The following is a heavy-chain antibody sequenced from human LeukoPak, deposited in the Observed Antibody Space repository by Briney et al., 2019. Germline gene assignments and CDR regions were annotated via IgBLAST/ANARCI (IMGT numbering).Heavy chain of an antibody. Sequence: GRSLRLSCAASGFTFSSYGMHWVRQAPGKGLEWVAVIWNDGTNKYYADSVKGRFTISRDNSKNTLYLQMNSLRAEDTAVYYCARATVTRWFDPWGQGTLVTVSS. D-gene: IGHD4-17*01. V-gene: IGHV3-33*01. J-gene: IGHJ5*02. CDR2: IWNDGTNK. CDR3: ARATVTRWFDP. CDR1: GFTFSSYG.